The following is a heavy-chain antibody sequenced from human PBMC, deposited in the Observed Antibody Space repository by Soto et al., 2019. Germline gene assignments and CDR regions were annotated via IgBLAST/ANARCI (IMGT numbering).Heavy chain of an antibody. CDR3: AKSPRGEMATD. CDR2: INTYNGMT. CDR1: GYTIINYH. J-gene: IGHJ4*02. V-gene: IGHV1-18*01. D-gene: IGHD5-12*01. Sequence: QVQLVQSGGEVKKPGASVTVSCKASGYTIINYHITWVRQAPGQGLEWMAWINTYNGMTDYAQRFQGRVTMTRDTSTSTAYMELRYLGSDDTAVYFCAKSPRGEMATDWGQGTLVTVSS.